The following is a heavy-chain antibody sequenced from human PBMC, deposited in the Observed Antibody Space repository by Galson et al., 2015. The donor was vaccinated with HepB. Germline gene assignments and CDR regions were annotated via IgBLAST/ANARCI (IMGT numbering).Heavy chain of an antibody. CDR2: ISASDGST. J-gene: IGHJ4*02. D-gene: IGHD4/OR15-4a*01. CDR3: ARADYHDLGYVDY. Sequence: SLRLSCAASGFTFSSYSMTWVRQAPGKGLEWVSGISASDGSTYYADSVKGRFTISRDNSKNTLYLQMNTLRAEDTAVYYCARADYHDLGYVDYWGQGTLVTVSS. CDR1: GFTFSSYS. V-gene: IGHV3-23*01.